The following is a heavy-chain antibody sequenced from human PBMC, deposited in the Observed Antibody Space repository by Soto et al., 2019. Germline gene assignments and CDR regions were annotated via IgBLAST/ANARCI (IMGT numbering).Heavy chain of an antibody. Sequence: QVQLQESGPGLVKPSETLSLTCTVSGGVVSSASYFWSWIRQPPGKVMEFIAYVYYTGTTTYSPTLKSRDSISLDTSRNQFSLNLSSVTTADTAIYYCARMRFGYVPYWFDPWGQGILVTVS. CDR2: VYYTGTT. CDR1: GGVVSSASYF. CDR3: ARMRFGYVPYWFDP. D-gene: IGHD2-2*03. J-gene: IGHJ5*02. V-gene: IGHV4-61*01.